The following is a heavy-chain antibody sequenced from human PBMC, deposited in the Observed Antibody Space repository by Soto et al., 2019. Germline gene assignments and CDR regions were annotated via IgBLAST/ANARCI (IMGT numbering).Heavy chain of an antibody. Sequence: ASVKVSCKASGYTFTGYYMHWVRQAPGQGLEWMGWINANNGNTNYAQKLQGRVTMTTDTSTSTAYMELRSLRSDDTAVYYCARDKRIAGEYSSSPGDYWGQGTLVTVSS. D-gene: IGHD6-6*01. CDR3: ARDKRIAGEYSSSPGDY. V-gene: IGHV1-18*04. CDR1: GYTFTGYY. CDR2: INANNGNT. J-gene: IGHJ4*02.